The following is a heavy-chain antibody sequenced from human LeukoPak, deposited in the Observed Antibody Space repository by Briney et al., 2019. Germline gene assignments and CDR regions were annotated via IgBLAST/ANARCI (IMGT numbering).Heavy chain of an antibody. Sequence: SETLSLTCAVYGGSFSRYYWSWIRQPPGKGLEWIGEINHSGSTNYNPSLKSRVTISIDTSKNQFSLKLSSVTAADTAVYYCARGFSSWVSYFDYWGQGTLVTVSS. CDR3: ARGFSSWVSYFDY. CDR1: GGSFSRYY. J-gene: IGHJ4*02. CDR2: INHSGST. D-gene: IGHD6-13*01. V-gene: IGHV4-34*01.